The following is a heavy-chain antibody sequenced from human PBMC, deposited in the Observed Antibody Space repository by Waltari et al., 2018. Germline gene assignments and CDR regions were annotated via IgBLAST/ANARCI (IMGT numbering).Heavy chain of an antibody. D-gene: IGHD3-10*01. V-gene: IGHV1-69*01. CDR3: AFDGSGSEDYFDF. CDR1: GGTFNNSG. J-gene: IGHJ4*02. CDR2: LIPVPGAA. Sequence: VQLVQSGAEVKKPGSSVKVSCKVSGGTFNNSGISWVQQAPGQGLGWMGGLIPVPGAANYAQKFQGRVIISADEASGTVYMELSSLRSGDTAIYYCAFDGSGSEDYFDFWGQGTLVTVSS.